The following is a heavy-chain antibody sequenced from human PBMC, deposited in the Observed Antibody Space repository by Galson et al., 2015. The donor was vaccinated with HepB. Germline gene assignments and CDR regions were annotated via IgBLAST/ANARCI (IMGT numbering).Heavy chain of an antibody. D-gene: IGHD3-16*02. CDR3: ARERGGLSDGLC. J-gene: IGHJ4*02. CDR1: GFTSSRYV. CDR2: ISGSGGST. V-gene: IGHV3-23*01. Sequence: SLRLSCAASGFTSSRYVISWVRQAPGKGLEWVSAISGSGGSTYYADSVEGRFTISRDNSKNSLYLQMNSLRAEDTAVYYCARERGGLSDGLCWGQGTLVTVSS.